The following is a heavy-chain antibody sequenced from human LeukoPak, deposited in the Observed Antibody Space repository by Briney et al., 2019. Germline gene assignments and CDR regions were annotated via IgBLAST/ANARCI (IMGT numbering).Heavy chain of an antibody. CDR2: ISSTGSTI. J-gene: IGHJ5*02. D-gene: IGHD6-13*01. CDR1: GFTFSNYE. Sequence: PGGSLRLSCAASGFTFSNYEMNWVRQAPGKGLEWVSYISSTGSTIYYADSVKGRFTISRDNAKNSLYLQMNSLRAEDTAVYYCAKSGKYSSSWEYNWFDPWGQGILITVSA. V-gene: IGHV3-48*03. CDR3: AKSGKYSSSWEYNWFDP.